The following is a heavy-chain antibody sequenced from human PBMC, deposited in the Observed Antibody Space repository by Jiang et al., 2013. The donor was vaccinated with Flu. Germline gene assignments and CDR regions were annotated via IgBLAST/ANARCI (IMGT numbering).Heavy chain of an antibody. CDR1: GGSIGTYY. D-gene: IGHD1-14*01. J-gene: IGHJ6*03. CDR2: MHYSGNT. V-gene: IGHV4-59*12. Sequence: PGLVKPSETLFLTCIVSGGSIGTYYWSWIRQPPGKGLEWIGYMHYSGNTKYNPSLKRRVTISVDTSKNQFSLNLRSVSAADTAVYYCARLRRAYNSGYMDVWGKGTTVTVSS. CDR3: ARLRRAYNSGYMDV.